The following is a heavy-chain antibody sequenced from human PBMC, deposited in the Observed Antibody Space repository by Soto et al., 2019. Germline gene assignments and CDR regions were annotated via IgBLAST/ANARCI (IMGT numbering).Heavy chain of an antibody. CDR3: TTDRGRELWYFEL. V-gene: IGHV3-15*07. Sequence: SVSNAWMNWVRQAPGKGLEWVGRIKSKTDGGTTDYAAPVKGRFTISRDDSKNTLYLQMNSLKTEDTAVYYCTTDRGRELWYFELWGRGTLVTVSS. D-gene: IGHD1-26*01. J-gene: IGHJ2*01. CDR1: SVSNAW. CDR2: IKSKTDGGTT.